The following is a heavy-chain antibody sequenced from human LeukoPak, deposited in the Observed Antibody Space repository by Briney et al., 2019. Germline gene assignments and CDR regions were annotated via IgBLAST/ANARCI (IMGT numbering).Heavy chain of an antibody. D-gene: IGHD1-26*01. V-gene: IGHV3-30*02. J-gene: IGHJ3*02. Sequence: GGSLRLSCAAYGFSFSSYGMHWVRQAPGKGLEGVAFIRHDGSKKYYADSVKGRFTISRDNSKNTLYLQMNSLRSEDTAVYYCVKDYSGTDGLDIWGQGTRVTVS. CDR2: IRHDGSKK. CDR3: VKDYSGTDGLDI. CDR1: GFSFSSYG.